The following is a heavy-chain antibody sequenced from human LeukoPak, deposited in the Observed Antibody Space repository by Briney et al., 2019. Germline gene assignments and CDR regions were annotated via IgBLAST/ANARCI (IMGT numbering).Heavy chain of an antibody. Sequence: GGSLRLSCAASGFTFSSYGMHWVRQAPGKGLEWVAVIWYDGSNKYYADSVKGRFTISRDNSKNTLYLQMNSLRAEDTAVYYCARGGKDSSGWYGVDYWGQGTLVTVPS. CDR3: ARGGKDSSGWYGVDY. CDR1: GFTFSSYG. CDR2: IWYDGSNK. J-gene: IGHJ4*02. V-gene: IGHV3-33*01. D-gene: IGHD6-19*01.